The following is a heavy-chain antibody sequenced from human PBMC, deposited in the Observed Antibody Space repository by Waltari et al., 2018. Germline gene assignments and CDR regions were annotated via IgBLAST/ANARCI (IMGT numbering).Heavy chain of an antibody. J-gene: IGHJ5*02. CDR2: IYYSGST. Sequence: QLQLQESGPGLVKPSETLSLTCTVSGGSISSSSYYWGWIRQPPGKGLEWIGSIYYSGSTNYNPSLKSRVTISVDTSKNQFSLKLSSVTAADTAVYYCARGEYSSSQPENGLIGFDPWGQGTLVTVSS. D-gene: IGHD6-6*01. V-gene: IGHV4-39*07. CDR1: GGSISSSSYY. CDR3: ARGEYSSSQPENGLIGFDP.